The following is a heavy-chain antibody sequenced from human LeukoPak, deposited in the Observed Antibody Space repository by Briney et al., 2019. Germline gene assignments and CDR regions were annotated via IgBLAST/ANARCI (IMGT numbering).Heavy chain of an antibody. V-gene: IGHV3-21*04. CDR1: GFTFSSYS. J-gene: IGHJ6*03. CDR2: ISSSSSYI. D-gene: IGHD5-12*01. Sequence: GGSLRLSCAASGFTFSSYSMNWVRQAPGKGLERVSSISSSSSYIYYADSVKGRFTISRDNAKNSLYLQMNSLRAEDTAVYYCARGIGGYIGTYYYYYYMDVWGKGTTVTVSS. CDR3: ARGIGGYIGTYYYYYYMDV.